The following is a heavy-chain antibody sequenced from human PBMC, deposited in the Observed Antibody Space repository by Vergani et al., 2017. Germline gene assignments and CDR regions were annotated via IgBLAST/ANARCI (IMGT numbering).Heavy chain of an antibody. CDR1: GYSISSGYY. CDR3: ARVRYFGWLLWGIFDY. CDR2: IYHSGST. Sequence: QVQLQESGPGLVKPSETLSLTCAVSGYSISSGYYWGWIRQPPGKGLEWIGSIYHSGSTYYNPSLKSRVTISVDTSKNQFSLKLSSVTAADTAVYYCARVRYFGWLLWGIFDYWGQGTLVTVSS. V-gene: IGHV4-38-2*01. D-gene: IGHD3-9*01. J-gene: IGHJ4*02.